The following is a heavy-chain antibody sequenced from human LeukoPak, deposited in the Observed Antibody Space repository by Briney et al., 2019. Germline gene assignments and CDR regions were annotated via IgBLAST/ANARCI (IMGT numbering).Heavy chain of an antibody. D-gene: IGHD3-22*01. CDR1: GFTFGDYA. CDR2: VRSKAYGGTT. CDR3: TREGTSGYFHYFDY. V-gene: IGHV3-49*04. J-gene: IGHJ4*02. Sequence: QSGGSLRLSCTASGFTFGDYAMSWVRQAPGKGLEWVGFVRSKAYGGTTEYAASVKGRFTISRDESKSIAYLQMNSLKTEDTAVYYCTREGTSGYFHYFDYWGQGTLVTVSS.